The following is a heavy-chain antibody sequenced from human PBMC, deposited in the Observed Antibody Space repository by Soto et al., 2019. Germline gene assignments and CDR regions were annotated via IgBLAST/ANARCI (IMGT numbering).Heavy chain of an antibody. V-gene: IGHV3-15*07. D-gene: IGHD2-15*01. J-gene: IGHJ6*02. CDR3: TTVLSCSGGSCYSTYYYYYGMDV. CDR1: GFTFSSYG. Sequence: PGGSLRLSCAASGFTFSSYGMHWVRQAPGKGLEWVGRIKSKTDGGTTDYAAPVKGRFTISRDDSKNTLYLQMNSLKTEDTAVYYCTTVLSCSGGSCYSTYYYYYGMDVWGQGTTVTVSS. CDR2: IKSKTDGGTT.